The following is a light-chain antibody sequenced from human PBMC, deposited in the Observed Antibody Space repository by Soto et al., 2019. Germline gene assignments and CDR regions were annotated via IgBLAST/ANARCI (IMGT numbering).Light chain of an antibody. CDR1: QSVRSN. J-gene: IGKJ1*01. CDR2: GAS. CDR3: LQYNNWPLWT. Sequence: EIVVTQSPATLSVSPGERATLSCRASQSVRSNLAWYQQKPGQAPRLLIYGASTRATGIPARFSGSGSGTEFTLTISRLQSEDFAVYYCLQYNNWPLWTFGQGNKVEIK. V-gene: IGKV3-15*01.